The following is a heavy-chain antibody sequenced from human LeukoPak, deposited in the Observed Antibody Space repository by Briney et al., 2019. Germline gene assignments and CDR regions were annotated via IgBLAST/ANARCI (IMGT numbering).Heavy chain of an antibody. CDR1: GGSISSYY. D-gene: IGHD1-1*01. J-gene: IGHJ3*02. CDR3: ARQRRYNWNVSAFDI. Sequence: PSETLSLTCTVSGGSISSYYWSWIRQPPGKGLEWIGYIYTSGSTNYNPSLKSRVTISVDTSKNQFPLKLSSVTAADTAVYYCARQRRYNWNVSAFDIWGQGTMVTVSS. CDR2: IYTSGST. V-gene: IGHV4-4*09.